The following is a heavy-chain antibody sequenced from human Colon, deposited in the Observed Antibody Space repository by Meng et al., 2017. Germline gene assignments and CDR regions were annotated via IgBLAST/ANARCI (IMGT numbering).Heavy chain of an antibody. D-gene: IGHD6-13*01. J-gene: IGHJ4*02. CDR2: IYTSGST. CDR3: ARVSGGIAAAGFAY. CDR1: GGSISSGSYY. Sequence: SETLSLTCTVSGGSISSGSYYWSWIRQPAGKGLEWIGRIYTSGSTNYNPSLKSRVTISVDTSKNQFSLKLSSVTAADTAVFYCARVSGGIAAAGFAYWGQGTLVTVSS. V-gene: IGHV4-61*02.